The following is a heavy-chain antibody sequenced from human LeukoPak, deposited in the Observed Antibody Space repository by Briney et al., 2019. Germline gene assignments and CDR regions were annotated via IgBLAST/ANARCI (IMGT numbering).Heavy chain of an antibody. J-gene: IGHJ3*02. D-gene: IGHD1-20*01. CDR1: GGTFSSYA. CDR2: IIPIFGTA. V-gene: IGHV1-69*05. Sequence: SVKVSCKASGGTFSSYAISWVRQAPGQGLEWMGGIIPIFGTANYAQKFQGRDTITTDESTSTAYMELSSLRSEDTAVYYCAAEPRKYNWNDFDAFDIWGQGTMVTVSS. CDR3: AAEPRKYNWNDFDAFDI.